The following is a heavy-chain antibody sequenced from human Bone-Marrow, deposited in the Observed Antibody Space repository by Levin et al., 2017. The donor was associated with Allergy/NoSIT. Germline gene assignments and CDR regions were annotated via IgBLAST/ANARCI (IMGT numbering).Heavy chain of an antibody. J-gene: IGHJ4*02. Sequence: PSETLSLTCTVSGGSISSYYWSWIRQPPGKGLEWIGYIYYSGSTNYNPSLKSRVTISVDTSKNQFSLKLSSVTAADTAVHYCARGLRDCSSTSCYLEYFDYWGQGTLVTVSS. CDR1: GGSISSYY. V-gene: IGHV4-59*01. CDR3: ARGLRDCSSTSCYLEYFDY. CDR2: IYYSGST. D-gene: IGHD2-2*01.